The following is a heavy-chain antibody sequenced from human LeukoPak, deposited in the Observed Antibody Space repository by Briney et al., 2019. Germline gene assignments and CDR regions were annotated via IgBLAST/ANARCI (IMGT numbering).Heavy chain of an antibody. CDR1: GFTFSGYA. J-gene: IGHJ4*02. V-gene: IGHV3-23*01. CDR2: ISGSGGRT. CDR3: AKDGVYGSGCCYYFDY. D-gene: IGHD3-10*01. Sequence: GGSLRLSCAASGFTFSGYALSSVIQAPGQRLKCHSGISGSGGRTYYADSVEGRLTISRDNSKNTLYLQINNLRPEDTAVYYCAKDGVYGSGCCYYFDYWGQGTLVTVSS.